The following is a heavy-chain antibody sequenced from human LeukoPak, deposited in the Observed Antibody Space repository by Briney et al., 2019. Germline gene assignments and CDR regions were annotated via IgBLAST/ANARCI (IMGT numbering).Heavy chain of an antibody. CDR3: ARGSLAPPRIQLWLRHAFDI. Sequence: SETLSLTCTVSGGSISGYYWSWIRQPPGKGLEWIGEINHSGSTNYNPSLKSRVTISVDTSKNQFSLKLSSVTAADTAVYYCARGSLAPPRIQLWLRHAFDIWGQGTMVTVSS. CDR1: GGSISGYY. V-gene: IGHV4-34*01. D-gene: IGHD5-18*01. CDR2: INHSGST. J-gene: IGHJ3*02.